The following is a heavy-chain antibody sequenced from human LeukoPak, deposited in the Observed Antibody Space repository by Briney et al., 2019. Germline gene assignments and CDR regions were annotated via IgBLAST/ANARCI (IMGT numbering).Heavy chain of an antibody. CDR3: AKEYSVRNQFDY. D-gene: IGHD1-14*01. CDR2: ISAGGGNT. CDR1: GFAFSTYG. Sequence: GGSLRLSCAASGFAFSTYGMNWVRQDPGKGMEWVSAISAGGGNTYYADSVKGRFTISRDNSKNTLFLEMNSLRAEDTAVYYCAKEYSVRNQFDYWGQGTLVAVSS. V-gene: IGHV3-23*01. J-gene: IGHJ4*02.